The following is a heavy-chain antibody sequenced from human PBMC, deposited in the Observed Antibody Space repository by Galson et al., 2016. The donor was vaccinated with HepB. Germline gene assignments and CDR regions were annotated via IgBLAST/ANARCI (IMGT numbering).Heavy chain of an antibody. D-gene: IGHD2-2*01. Sequence: SLRLSCAASGFTFSSYAMHWVRQAPGKGLEYVSGISSNGDTTYYANSVRGRFTISRDNSKNTLYLQMGSLRADDMAVYYCARVGSECSSTSCYAGWYYGMDVWGRGTTVTVSS. J-gene: IGHJ6*04. CDR1: GFTFSSYA. CDR3: ARVGSECSSTSCYAGWYYGMDV. CDR2: ISSNGDTT. V-gene: IGHV3-64*01.